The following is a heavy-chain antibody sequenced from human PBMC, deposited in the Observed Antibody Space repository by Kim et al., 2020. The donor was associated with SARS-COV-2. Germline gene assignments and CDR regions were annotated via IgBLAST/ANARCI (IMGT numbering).Heavy chain of an antibody. V-gene: IGHV4-61*01. CDR1: GGSVSIGSYY. CDR2: ISNSGYI. CDR3: ARALAPRICDC. Sequence: SETLSLTCIVSGGSVSIGSYYWTWIRQPPGKGLEWIGYISNSGYINYNPSLKTRVTISVDTSKNQFSLKLSSVTAADTAVYYCARALAPRICDCWGQGTLVTVSS. D-gene: IGHD6-6*01. J-gene: IGHJ4*02.